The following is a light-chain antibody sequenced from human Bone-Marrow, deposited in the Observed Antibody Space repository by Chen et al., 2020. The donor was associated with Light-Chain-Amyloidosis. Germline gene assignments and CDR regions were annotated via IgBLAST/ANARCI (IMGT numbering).Light chain of an antibody. J-gene: IGLJ3*02. CDR1: SGSIATNS. V-gene: IGLV6-57*01. Sequence: NFMLTQPHSVSESPGKTVIISCTRSSGSIATNSVQGYQQRPGSSPTTVIYEDDQRPSGVPDRFSGAIDRSSNSASLTISGLKTEDEADYYCQSYQGSSQGVFGGGTKLTVL. CDR2: EDD. CDR3: QSYQGSSQGV.